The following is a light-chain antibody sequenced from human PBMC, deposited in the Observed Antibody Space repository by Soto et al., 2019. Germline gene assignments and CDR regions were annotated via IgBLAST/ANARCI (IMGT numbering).Light chain of an antibody. CDR1: QGISSR. V-gene: IGKV1-12*01. CDR2: SAS. Sequence: IEMTQSPSSVSASVGDRITITCRASQGISSRLAWYQQKPGKAPNLLIYSASTLQSGVPYRFSGSGSGTDFTLTISSLQPEDFATYYWQQANILPPIFGGGTKVEI. J-gene: IGKJ4*01. CDR3: QQANILPPI.